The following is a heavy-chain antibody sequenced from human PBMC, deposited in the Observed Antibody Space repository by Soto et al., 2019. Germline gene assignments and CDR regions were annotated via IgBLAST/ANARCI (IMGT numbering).Heavy chain of an antibody. Sequence: SVKVSCKASGGTFSSYAISWVRQAPGQGLEWMGGIIPIFGTANYAQKFQGRVTITADESTSTAYMELSSLRSEDTAVYYCASQLVVVAATNYYYGMDVWGQGTTVTSP. D-gene: IGHD2-15*01. J-gene: IGHJ6*02. CDR1: GGTFSSYA. CDR3: ASQLVVVAATNYYYGMDV. CDR2: IIPIFGTA. V-gene: IGHV1-69*13.